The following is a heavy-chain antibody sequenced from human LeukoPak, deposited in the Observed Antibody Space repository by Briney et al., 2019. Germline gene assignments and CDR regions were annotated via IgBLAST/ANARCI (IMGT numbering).Heavy chain of an antibody. D-gene: IGHD3-22*01. CDR1: GGTFSSYA. V-gene: IGHV1-69*13. CDR2: IIPIFGTA. CDR3: ARDPLDYYESLLDWFDP. J-gene: IGHJ5*02. Sequence: SVKVSCKASGGTFSSYAISWVRQAPGQGLEWMGGIIPIFGTANYAQKFQGRVTITADESTSTAYMELSSLRSEDTAVYYCARDPLDYYESLLDWFDPWGQGTLVTVSS.